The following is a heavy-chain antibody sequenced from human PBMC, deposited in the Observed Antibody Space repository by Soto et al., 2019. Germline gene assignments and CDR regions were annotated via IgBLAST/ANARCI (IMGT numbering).Heavy chain of an antibody. V-gene: IGHV3-7*01. Sequence: GGPLRLSRAAAGFTFSSYWMSWVRKDPGKGLEWVANIKQDGSEKYYVDSVKGRFTISRDNAKNSLYLQMNSLRAEDTAVYYCARAITIFGVVITHRDAFDIWCQGTMVIVSS. CDR1: GFTFSSYW. CDR3: ARAITIFGVVITHRDAFDI. D-gene: IGHD3-3*01. CDR2: IKQDGSEK. J-gene: IGHJ3*02.